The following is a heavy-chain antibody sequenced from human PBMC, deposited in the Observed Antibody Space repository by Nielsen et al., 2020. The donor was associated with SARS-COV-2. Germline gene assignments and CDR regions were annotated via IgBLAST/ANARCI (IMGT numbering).Heavy chain of an antibody. CDR2: ISSSSSYI. CDR1: GFTFSSYS. CDR3: ARGRGTD. J-gene: IGHJ4*02. V-gene: IGHV3-21*01. Sequence: GESLKISCAASGFTFSSYSMNWVRQAPGKGLEWVSSISSSSSYIYYADSVKGRFTISRDNAKNSLYLQMNSLRAEDTAVYYCARGRGTDWGQGTLVTVSS. D-gene: IGHD3-16*01.